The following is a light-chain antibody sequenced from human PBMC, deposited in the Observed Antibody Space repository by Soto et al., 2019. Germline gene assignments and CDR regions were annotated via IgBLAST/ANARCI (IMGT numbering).Light chain of an antibody. CDR3: AAWDDRLSGLV. CDR1: KLEKKY. J-gene: IGLJ2*01. Sequence: SYELTQPPSVSVSPGQTASISCSGDKLEKKYVCWYQQEPGQSPVLVIYQDSRRPSGIPERFSGSNSGNTATLTISGLRSEDEADYYCAAWDDRLSGLVFGRGTKLTVL. CDR2: QDS. V-gene: IGLV3-1*01.